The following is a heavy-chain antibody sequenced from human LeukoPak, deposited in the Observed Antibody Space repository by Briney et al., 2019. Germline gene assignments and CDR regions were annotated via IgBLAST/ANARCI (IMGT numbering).Heavy chain of an antibody. CDR2: IYTSGTT. Sequence: PSETLSLTCAVSGGSISSYYWSWIRQPAGKGLGWIGRIYTSGTTNYNPSLKSRVTMSVDTSKNQFSLNLNSVTAAGTAVYYCARTSPRAATFDYWGQGTLVTVSS. CDR1: GGSISSYY. CDR3: ARTSPRAATFDY. D-gene: IGHD2-15*01. V-gene: IGHV4-4*07. J-gene: IGHJ4*02.